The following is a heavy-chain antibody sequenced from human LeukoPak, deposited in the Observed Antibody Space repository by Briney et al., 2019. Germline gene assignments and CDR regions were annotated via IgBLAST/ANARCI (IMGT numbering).Heavy chain of an antibody. CDR1: GFTFSSYA. D-gene: IGHD6-6*01. J-gene: IGHJ6*03. CDR3: ARDLPSSHYMDV. V-gene: IGHV3-30*01. CDR2: ISYDGSNK. Sequence: GGSLRLSCAASGFTFSSYAMHWVRQAPGKGLEWVAVISYDGSNKCYADSVKGRFTISRDNSKNTLYLQMNSLRAEDTAVYYCARDLPSSHYMDVWGKGTTVTVSS.